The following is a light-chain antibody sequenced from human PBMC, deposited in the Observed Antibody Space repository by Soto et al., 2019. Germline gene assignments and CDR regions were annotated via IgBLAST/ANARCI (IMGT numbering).Light chain of an antibody. CDR2: GNN. CDR1: SSNIGAGYD. Sequence: QSVLTQPPSVSGAPGQRVTISCTGSSSNIGAGYDVHWYQQFPRTAPKLLIYGNNNRPSGVPDRFSGSKSGTSASLAITGLQSEDEADFYCQSYDGSLSGSVFGTGTKLTVL. CDR3: QSYDGSLSGSV. V-gene: IGLV1-40*01. J-gene: IGLJ1*01.